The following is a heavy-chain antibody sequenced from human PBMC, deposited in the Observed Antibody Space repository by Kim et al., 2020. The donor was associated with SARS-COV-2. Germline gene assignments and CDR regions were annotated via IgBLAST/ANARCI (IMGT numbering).Heavy chain of an antibody. V-gene: IGHV4-59*12. CDR1: GGSISSYY. CDR3: ARDRGHYDSSGYYLRYYYGMDV. J-gene: IGHJ6*02. Sequence: SETLSLTCTVSGGSISSYYWSWIRQPPGKGLEWIGYIYYSGSTNYNPSLKSRVTISVDTSKNQFSLKLSSVTAADTAVYYCARDRGHYDSSGYYLRYYYGMDVWGQGTTVTVSS. CDR2: IYYSGST. D-gene: IGHD3-22*01.